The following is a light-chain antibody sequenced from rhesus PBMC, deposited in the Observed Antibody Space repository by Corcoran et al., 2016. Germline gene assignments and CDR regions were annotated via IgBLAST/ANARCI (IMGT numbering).Light chain of an antibody. J-gene: IGLJ1*01. Sequence: ALTQPPSVSKSLGQSVTISCTGTSSYIGGYNDVSWYQQPPGTAPRLLIYDVSKRPSGVSDRFSGSKSGNTGSLTISGLQAEDEADYCCCSYRSGSTYIFGAGTRLTVL. CDR3: CSYRSGSTYI. V-gene: IGLV2S9*01. CDR2: DVS. CDR1: SSYIGGYND.